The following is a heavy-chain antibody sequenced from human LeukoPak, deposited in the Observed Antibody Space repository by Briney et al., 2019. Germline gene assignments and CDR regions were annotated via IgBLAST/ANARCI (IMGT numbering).Heavy chain of an antibody. V-gene: IGHV3-74*01. CDR3: AKEIWPTVTTPGWTYFDY. CDR1: GFTFSSYW. D-gene: IGHD4-17*01. J-gene: IGHJ4*02. Sequence: PGGSLRLSCAASGFTFSSYWMHWVRQAPGKGLVWVSRINSDGSSTSYADSVKGRFTISRDNSKNTLYLQMNSLRAEDTAVYYCAKEIWPTVTTPGWTYFDYWGQGALVTVSS. CDR2: INSDGSST.